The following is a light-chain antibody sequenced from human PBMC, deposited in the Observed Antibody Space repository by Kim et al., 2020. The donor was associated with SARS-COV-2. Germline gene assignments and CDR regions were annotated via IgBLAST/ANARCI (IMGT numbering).Light chain of an antibody. CDR1: SGRIASNF. J-gene: IGLJ2*01. V-gene: IGLV6-57*03. CDR2: EDN. CDR3: QSGRL. Sequence: ESPGTTVTISCTRSSGRIASNFVQWNQQRPGSAPTSVISEDNQRPSWVPDRFSGSIDDSSNSASLTISGLKTEDEADYYCQSGRLFGGGTQLTVL.